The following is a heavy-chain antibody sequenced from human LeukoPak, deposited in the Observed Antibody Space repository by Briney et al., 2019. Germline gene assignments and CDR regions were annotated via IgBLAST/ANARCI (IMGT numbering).Heavy chain of an antibody. Sequence: GGSLRLSCAASGFTFSTYSINWVRQAPGKGLELISYIPFSSSTIYYADSVKGRFTISRDNAKNSLYLQMDSLRAEDTAVYYCARGYSSSWYFVFDYWGLGTLVTVSS. CDR3: ARGYSSSWYFVFDY. J-gene: IGHJ4*02. CDR2: IPFSSSTI. D-gene: IGHD6-13*01. V-gene: IGHV3-48*01. CDR1: GFTFSTYS.